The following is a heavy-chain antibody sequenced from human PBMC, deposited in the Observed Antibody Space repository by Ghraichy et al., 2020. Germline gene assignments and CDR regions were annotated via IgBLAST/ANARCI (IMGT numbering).Heavy chain of an antibody. CDR1: GFTFSSYS. CDR2: ISSSSSYI. D-gene: IGHD3-10*01. CDR3: ARPPLWFGELDESFDP. V-gene: IGHV3-21*01. Sequence: GGSLRLSCAASGFTFSSYSMNWVRQAPGKGLEWVSSISSSSSYIYYADSVKGRFTISRDNAKNSLYLQMNSLRAEDTAVYYCARPPLWFGELDESFDPWGQGTLVTVSS. J-gene: IGHJ5*02.